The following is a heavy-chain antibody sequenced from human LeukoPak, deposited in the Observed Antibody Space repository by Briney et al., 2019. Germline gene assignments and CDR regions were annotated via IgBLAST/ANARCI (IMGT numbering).Heavy chain of an antibody. J-gene: IGHJ4*02. CDR2: IYHSGST. D-gene: IGHD2-21*01. Sequence: SETLSLTCAASGYSSSSGYYWGWIRQPPGKGLEWIGSIYHSGSTYYNTSLKSRVTISVDTSKNQFSLKLSSVTPADTAVYYCARARDSLDYWGQGTLVTVSS. CDR3: ARARDSLDY. V-gene: IGHV4-38-2*01. CDR1: GYSSSSGYY.